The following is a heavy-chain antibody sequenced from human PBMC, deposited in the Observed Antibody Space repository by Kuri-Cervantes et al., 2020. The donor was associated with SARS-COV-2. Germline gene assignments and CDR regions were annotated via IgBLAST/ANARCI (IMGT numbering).Heavy chain of an antibody. J-gene: IGHJ5*02. Sequence: SETLSLTCTVSGGSISSYYWSWIRQPPGKGLEWIGYIYYSGSTNYNPSLKSRVTISVDTSKNQISLKLSSVTAADTAVYYCARDVGILTGYYTGWFDPWGQGTLVTVSS. CDR3: ARDVGILTGYYTGWFDP. CDR1: GGSISSYY. V-gene: IGHV4-59*01. D-gene: IGHD3-9*01. CDR2: IYYSGST.